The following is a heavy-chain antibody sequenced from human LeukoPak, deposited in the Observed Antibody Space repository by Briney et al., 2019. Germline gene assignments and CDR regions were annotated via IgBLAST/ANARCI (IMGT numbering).Heavy chain of an antibody. D-gene: IGHD6-13*01. Sequence: SETLSLTCAVYGGSFSGYYWSWIRQPPGKGLEWIGEINHSGSTNYNPSLKSRVTISVDTSKNKISLKLSSVNAAGTAVCYFVRVVGSSWSIYYYYYMDVSGTGTPVTVSS. CDR1: GGSFSGYY. CDR2: INHSGST. J-gene: IGHJ6*03. CDR3: VRVVGSSWSIYYYYYMDV. V-gene: IGHV4-34*01.